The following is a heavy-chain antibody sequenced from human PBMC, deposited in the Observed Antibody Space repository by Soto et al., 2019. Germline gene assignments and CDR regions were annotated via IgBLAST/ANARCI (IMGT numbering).Heavy chain of an antibody. J-gene: IGHJ4*02. CDR1: GYTFSSYG. D-gene: IGHD1-26*01. Sequence: QVQLVQSGAEVKKPGASVKVSCKASGYTFSSYGISWVRQAPGQGLEGMGWISAYNGNTMYAQKVQGRVTMTTDTAPSTAYMDLRSLRSDDTAVYYCARREVGTTPDFDYWGQGTLVTVSS. CDR3: ARREVGTTPDFDY. CDR2: ISAYNGNT. V-gene: IGHV1-18*01.